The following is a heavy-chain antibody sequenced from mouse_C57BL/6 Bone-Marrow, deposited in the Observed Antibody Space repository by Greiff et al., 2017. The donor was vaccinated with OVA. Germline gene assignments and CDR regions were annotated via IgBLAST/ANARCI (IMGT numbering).Heavy chain of an antibody. CDR2: IHPNSGST. CDR3: ARGGFYYSNYVGWYFDV. V-gene: IGHV1-64*01. J-gene: IGHJ1*03. Sequence: QVQLQQPGAELVKPGASVKLSCKTSCYTFTSYWMHWVKQRPGQGLEWIGMIHPNSGSTNYNEKFKSKATLTVDKSSSTAYMQLSSLTSEDSAVYYCARGGFYYSNYVGWYFDVWGTGTTVTVSS. D-gene: IGHD2-5*01. CDR1: CYTFTSYW.